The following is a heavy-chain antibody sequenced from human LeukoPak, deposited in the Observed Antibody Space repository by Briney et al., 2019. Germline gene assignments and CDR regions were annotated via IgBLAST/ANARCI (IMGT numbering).Heavy chain of an antibody. CDR1: GGSFSGYY. Sequence: SETLSLTCAVYGGSFSGYYWSWIRQPPGKGLEWIGEINHSGSTNYNPSLKSRVTISVDTSKKQFSLKLSSVTAADTAVYYCARGKNLDYGSGSYYDAFDIWGQGTMVTVSS. J-gene: IGHJ3*02. CDR2: INHSGST. D-gene: IGHD3-10*01. V-gene: IGHV4-34*01. CDR3: ARGKNLDYGSGSYYDAFDI.